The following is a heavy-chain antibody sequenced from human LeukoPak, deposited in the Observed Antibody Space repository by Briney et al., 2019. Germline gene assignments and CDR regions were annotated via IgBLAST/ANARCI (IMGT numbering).Heavy chain of an antibody. D-gene: IGHD3-3*01. Sequence: GGSLRLSCAASGFTFSSYWMSWVRQAPGKGLEWVANIKQDGSEKYYVDSVKGRFTISRDNAKNSLYLQMNSLRAEDTAVYYCARVYYDFWSGYSNDYWGQGTLVTVSS. CDR1: GFTFSSYW. V-gene: IGHV3-7*01. CDR2: IKQDGSEK. CDR3: ARVYYDFWSGYSNDY. J-gene: IGHJ4*02.